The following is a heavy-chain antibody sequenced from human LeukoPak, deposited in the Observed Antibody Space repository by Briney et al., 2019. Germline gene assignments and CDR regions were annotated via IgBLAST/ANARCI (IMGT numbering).Heavy chain of an antibody. V-gene: IGHV4-39*07. Sequence: KTSETLSLTCTVSGGFISSYSHYWGWIRQPPGKGLEWIGHIYYSGTTYYNPSLKSRVTISVDTSENDFSLKLSSVTAADTALYYCARVSFTGDVLTGYPFHYLDLWGQGILVTVSS. J-gene: IGHJ4*02. CDR3: ARVSFTGDVLTGYPFHYLDL. CDR2: IYYSGTT. D-gene: IGHD3-9*01. CDR1: GGFISSYSHY.